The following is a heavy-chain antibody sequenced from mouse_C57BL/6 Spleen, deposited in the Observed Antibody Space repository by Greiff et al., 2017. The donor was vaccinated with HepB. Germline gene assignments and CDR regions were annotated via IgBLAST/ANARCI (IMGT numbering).Heavy chain of an antibody. Sequence: VHVKQSGAELVRPGASVKLSCTASGFNIKDDYMHWVKQRPEQGLEWIGWIDPENGDTEYASKFQGKATITADTSSNTAYLQLSSLTSEDTAVYYCTTWMVRRITGNYWGQGTTLTVSS. V-gene: IGHV14-4*01. CDR3: TTWMVRRITGNY. CDR2: IDPENGDT. CDR1: GFNIKDDY. J-gene: IGHJ2*01. D-gene: IGHD4-1*01.